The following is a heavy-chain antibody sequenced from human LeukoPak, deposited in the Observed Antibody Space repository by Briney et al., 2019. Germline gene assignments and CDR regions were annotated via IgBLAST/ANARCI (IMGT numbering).Heavy chain of an antibody. CDR3: AKDRSIGTYYTFDS. V-gene: IGHV3-23*01. CDR2: VSGSGAIA. CDR1: GFTFNNYA. Sequence: GGSLRLSCAASGFTFNNYAMSWVRPAPGKGLEWVSTVSGSGAIAYYTDSDKGRFTISRDNSKNTLYLQMSSLTAKDTAVYYCAKDRSIGTYYTFDSWGQGTLVTVSS. D-gene: IGHD1-26*01. J-gene: IGHJ4*02.